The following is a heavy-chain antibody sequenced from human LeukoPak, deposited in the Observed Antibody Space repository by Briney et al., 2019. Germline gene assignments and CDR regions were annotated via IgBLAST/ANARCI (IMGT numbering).Heavy chain of an antibody. CDR3: VRGAQRRQIDY. Sequence: SQTLSLTCAVSGGSISSGDYSWGWIRQPPGKGLEWIGCIYHSGSTYYNPSLKSRVIISVDRSKNQFSLKLSSVTAADTAVYYCVRGAQRRQIDYRGQGTLVTVSS. V-gene: IGHV4-30-2*01. J-gene: IGHJ4*02. CDR1: GGSISSGDYS. CDR2: IYHSGST. D-gene: IGHD2-2*01.